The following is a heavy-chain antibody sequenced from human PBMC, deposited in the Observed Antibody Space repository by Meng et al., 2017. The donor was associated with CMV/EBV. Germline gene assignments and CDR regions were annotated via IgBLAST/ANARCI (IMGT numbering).Heavy chain of an antibody. D-gene: IGHD2-2*01. V-gene: IGHV3-33*01. CDR2: IWYDGSNK. J-gene: IGHJ4*02. Sequence: GESLKISCAASGFTFSSYGMHWVRQAPGKGLEWVAVIWYDGSNKYYADSVKGRFTISRDNSKNTLYLQMNSLRAEDTAVYYCARSGGYCSSTSCLNYFDYWGQGTLVTVSS. CDR1: GFTFSSYG. CDR3: ARSGGYCSSTSCLNYFDY.